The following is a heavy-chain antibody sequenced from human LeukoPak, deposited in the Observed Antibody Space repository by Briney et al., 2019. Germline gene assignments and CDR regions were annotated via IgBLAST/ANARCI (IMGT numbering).Heavy chain of an antibody. CDR3: ARGATIAADGRDYYYCGMDV. J-gene: IGHJ6*02. CDR1: GAAFSAYY. Sequence: PSETLSLTCAVYGAAFSAYYWSWIGQPPGKGLGGLGEINHSVTTNYLPSLKRPVTVSVDTSKNQSSMPLSSVTAAETAVYSCARGATIAADGRDYYYCGMDVWGQGTTVTVSS. CDR2: INHSVTT. D-gene: IGHD6-13*01. V-gene: IGHV4-34*01.